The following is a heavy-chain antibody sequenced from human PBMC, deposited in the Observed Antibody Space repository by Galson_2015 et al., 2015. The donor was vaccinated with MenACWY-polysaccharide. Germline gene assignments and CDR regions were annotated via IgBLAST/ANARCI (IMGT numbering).Heavy chain of an antibody. V-gene: IGHV4-38-2*01. Sequence: ETLSLPCAVSGSSISSGYYWGWLRRPPGEGLEWIGSIYHSGSTYYNPSLKSRVTISVDTSKNQFSLKLSSVTAADTAVYYCARVEKYSGSYYILHWGQGTLVTVSS. CDR3: ARVEKYSGSYYILH. CDR1: GSSISSGYY. CDR2: IYHSGST. J-gene: IGHJ4*02. D-gene: IGHD1-26*01.